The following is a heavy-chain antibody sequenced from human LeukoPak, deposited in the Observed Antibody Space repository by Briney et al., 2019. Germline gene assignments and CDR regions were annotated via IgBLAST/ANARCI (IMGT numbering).Heavy chain of an antibody. CDR1: GFIFMDSY. D-gene: IGHD1-26*01. Sequence: ASVKVSCKASGFIFMDSYMHWVRQAPGQRLEWMAWINPNGGGTHYAQKFQGRVTLTLDTSISTAYMELNGLRSDDSAIYYCARRAGSYPALDYWGRGTLVTVSS. V-gene: IGHV1-2*02. CDR2: INPNGGGT. J-gene: IGHJ4*02. CDR3: ARRAGSYPALDY.